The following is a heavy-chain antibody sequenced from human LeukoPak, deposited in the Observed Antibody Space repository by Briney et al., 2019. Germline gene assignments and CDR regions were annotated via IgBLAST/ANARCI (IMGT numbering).Heavy chain of an antibody. Sequence: GESLRLSCAASGFTFSTYWMTWVRQAPGKGLEWVASIKQDGSEKFYVDSVKGRFTISRDNAKNSLFLQMNSLRAEDTAAYYCASHGTSDAFDIWGQGTMVTVSS. V-gene: IGHV3-7*05. D-gene: IGHD1-1*01. CDR3: ASHGTSDAFDI. CDR2: IKQDGSEK. CDR1: GFTFSTYW. J-gene: IGHJ3*02.